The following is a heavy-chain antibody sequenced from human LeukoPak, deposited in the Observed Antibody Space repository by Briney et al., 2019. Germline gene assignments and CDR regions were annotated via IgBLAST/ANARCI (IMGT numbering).Heavy chain of an antibody. CDR2: IYYSGNT. J-gene: IGHJ4*02. D-gene: IGHD3-16*01. CDR1: GGSISPYY. Sequence: SETLSLTCTVSGGSISPYYWSWIRQPPGKGLEWLGYIYYSGNTDYNPSLKSRVAISVDTSKNQFSLQLSSVTAADTAVYYCAGGGVWYFDYWGQGILVTVSS. V-gene: IGHV4-59*01. CDR3: AGGGVWYFDY.